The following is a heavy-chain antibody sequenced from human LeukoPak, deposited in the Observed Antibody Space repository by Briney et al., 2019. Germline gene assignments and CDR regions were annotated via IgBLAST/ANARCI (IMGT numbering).Heavy chain of an antibody. CDR2: IYWDDDK. J-gene: IGHJ4*02. CDR3: AHRGLYSSSWYDFDY. V-gene: IGHV2-5*02. Sequence: KSGPTLVKPTQTLTLTCTFSGFSLSTSGVGVGWIRQPPGRALEWLALIYWDDDKRYSPSLKSRLIITKDTSKNQVVLTMTNMDPVDTATYYCAHRGLYSSSWYDFDYWGQGTLVTVSS. D-gene: IGHD6-13*01. CDR1: GFSLSTSGVG.